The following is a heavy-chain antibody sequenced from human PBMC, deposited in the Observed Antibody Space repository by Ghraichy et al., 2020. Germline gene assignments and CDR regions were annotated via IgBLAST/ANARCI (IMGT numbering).Heavy chain of an antibody. CDR3: ARGRGGYQTIDY. J-gene: IGHJ4*02. CDR1: GYTFTSYD. D-gene: IGHD3-22*01. V-gene: IGHV1-8*03. CDR2: MNPNSGNT. Sequence: ASVKVSCKASGYTFTSYDINWVRQATGQGLEWMGWMNPNSGNTGYAQKFQGRVTITRNTSISTAYMELSSLRSEDTAVYYCARGRGGYQTIDYWGQGTLVTVSS.